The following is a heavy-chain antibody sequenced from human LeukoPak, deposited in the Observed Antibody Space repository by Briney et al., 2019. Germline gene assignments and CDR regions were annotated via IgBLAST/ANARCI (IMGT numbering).Heavy chain of an antibody. V-gene: IGHV1-18*01. D-gene: IGHD2-2*02. CDR2: ISAYNGNT. CDR1: GYTLTSYG. CDR3: AIDTFSPDIVVVPAAITEGDY. Sequence: ASVKVSCKASGYTLTSYGISWVRQAPGQGLEWMGWISAYNGNTNYAQKLQGRVTMTTDTSTSTAYMELRSLRSDDTAVYYCAIDTFSPDIVVVPAAITEGDYWGQGTLVTVSS. J-gene: IGHJ4*02.